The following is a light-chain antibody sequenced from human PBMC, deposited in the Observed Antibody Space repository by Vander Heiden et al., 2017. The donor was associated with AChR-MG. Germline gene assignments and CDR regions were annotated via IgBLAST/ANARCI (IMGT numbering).Light chain of an antibody. J-gene: IGKJ4*01. CDR3: QQYKDWPLT. V-gene: IGKV3-15*01. CDR1: QSVGSI. CDR2: GAS. Sequence: EVVMTQSPATLSVSPGERATLSCRASQSVGSILAWYQQKPGQAPRLLIYGASTRATGVPARISGSGFGTEFTLTISSLQSEDFAVYYCQQYKDWPLTFGGGTKVEIK.